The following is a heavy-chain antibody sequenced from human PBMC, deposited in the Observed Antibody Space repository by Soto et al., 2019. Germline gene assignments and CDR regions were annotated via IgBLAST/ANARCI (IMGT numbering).Heavy chain of an antibody. J-gene: IGHJ1*01. V-gene: IGHV3-23*01. CDR2: IRDNGGRA. Sequence: EVQLLESGGGLVQPGGSLRLSCAGSGFTFSTYAMTWVRQAPGKGLESVSGIRDNGGRAYYATSVKGRVNISRDNSKTPLYLQMNSLRAEDTALYYCARDLHTTVPDATAFWGQGTLVTVSS. CDR3: ARDLHTTVPDATAF. D-gene: IGHD2-2*01. CDR1: GFTFSTYA.